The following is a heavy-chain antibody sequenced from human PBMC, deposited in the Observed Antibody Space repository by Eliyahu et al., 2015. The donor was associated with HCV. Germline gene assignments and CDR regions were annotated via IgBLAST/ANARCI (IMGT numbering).Heavy chain of an antibody. CDR3: ARISQHCADGACYSRYGMDV. CDR2: ISHSAGTT. CDR1: GFTFSXXA. D-gene: IGHD2-15*01. Sequence: EAQLLESGGDLVQPGGSLRLSCXASGFTFSXXAINWVRLAPGKGLXGXXTISHSAGTTYYAXSXKGRVTISRDNSRNTLHLQIGSLRADDTAVYFCARISQHCADGACYSRYGMDVWGQGTPVIVSS. J-gene: IGHJ6*02. V-gene: IGHV3-23*01.